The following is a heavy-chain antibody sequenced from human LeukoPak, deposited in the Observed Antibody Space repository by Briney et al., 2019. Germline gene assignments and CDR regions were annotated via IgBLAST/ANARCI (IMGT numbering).Heavy chain of an antibody. J-gene: IGHJ4*02. Sequence: SVTLSLTCTVSGGSISSSSYYWGWIRQPPGKGLEWIGNIYYSGSTYYNPSLKSRLTISVVTSKNQFSLKLSSVTAADTAVYYCARPLGGDWGQGTLVTVSS. V-gene: IGHV4-39*01. D-gene: IGHD1-26*01. CDR3: ARPLGGD. CDR2: IYYSGST. CDR1: GGSISSSSYY.